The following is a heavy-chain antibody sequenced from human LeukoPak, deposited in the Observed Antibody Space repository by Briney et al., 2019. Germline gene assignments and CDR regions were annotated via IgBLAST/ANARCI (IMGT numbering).Heavy chain of an antibody. CDR3: ARHRDYYDT. D-gene: IGHD3-22*01. CDR1: GSSINNNF. CDR2: IYSSGSA. V-gene: IGHV4-59*08. J-gene: IGHJ4*01. Sequence: SETLSLTCTVSGSSINNNFWTWIRQPPGKGLEWIGYIYSSGSANYNPSLKSRVIISGDTSKNQISLRLTSVSAADTAMYFCARHRDYYDTWGHGTLVTVSS.